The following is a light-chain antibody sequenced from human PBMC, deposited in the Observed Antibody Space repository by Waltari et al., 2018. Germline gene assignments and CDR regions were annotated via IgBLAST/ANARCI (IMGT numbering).Light chain of an antibody. J-gene: IGKJ5*01. Sequence: TCRASQGIISSLAWYQKKVGEAPKLLLYGASRLESGVPSRFSGSGSGTVYTLTISSLQPEDFATYYCQQYFGIPITFGQGTRLE. CDR3: QQYFGIPIT. CDR1: QGIISS. V-gene: IGKV1-NL1*01. CDR2: GAS.